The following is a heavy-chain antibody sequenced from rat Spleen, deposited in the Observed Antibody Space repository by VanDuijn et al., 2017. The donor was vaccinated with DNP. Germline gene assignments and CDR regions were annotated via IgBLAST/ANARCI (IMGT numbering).Heavy chain of an antibody. V-gene: IGHV5-7*01. J-gene: IGHJ2*01. D-gene: IGHD1-4*01. CDR1: GFTFSDYA. CDR2: ISYDGIRS. CDR3: ARLLAGRSYYFDY. Sequence: EVQLVESGGGLVQPGRSLKLSCAASGFTFSDYAMAWVRQAPKKGLEWVATISYDGIRSYYRDSVKGRFTISRDNAKSTLYLQMNSLRSEDTATYYCARLLAGRSYYFDYWGQGVMVTVSS.